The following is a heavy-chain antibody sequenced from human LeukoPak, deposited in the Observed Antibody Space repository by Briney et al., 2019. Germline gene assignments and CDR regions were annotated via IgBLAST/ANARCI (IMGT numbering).Heavy chain of an antibody. CDR1: GFTFSNYR. D-gene: IGHD2-21*02. V-gene: IGHV3-7*01. J-gene: IGHJ4*02. CDR3: VRTRVVVTAYFDY. CDR2: IKDLGSEK. Sequence: GGSLRLFWSASGFTFSNYRMSWVRQAPGKGVDVVANIKDLGSEKYYVDSVKGRFTISRENAKNSLYLQMNSLRAEDTALYYCVRTRVVVTAYFDYWGQGTLVTVSS.